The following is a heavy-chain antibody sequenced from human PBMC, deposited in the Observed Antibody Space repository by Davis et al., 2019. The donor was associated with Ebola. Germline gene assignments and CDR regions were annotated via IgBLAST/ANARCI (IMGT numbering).Heavy chain of an antibody. CDR2: IIPIFGTA. J-gene: IGHJ4*02. D-gene: IGHD3-16*02. V-gene: IGHV1-69*06. CDR1: GGTFSSYA. Sequence: SVKVSCKASGGTFSSYAISWVRQAPGQGLKWMGGIIPIFGTANYAQKFQGRVTITADKSTSTAYMELSSLRSEDTAVYYCARGASRYYDYIWGSYRFDYWGQGTLVTVSS. CDR3: ARGASRYYDYIWGSYRFDY.